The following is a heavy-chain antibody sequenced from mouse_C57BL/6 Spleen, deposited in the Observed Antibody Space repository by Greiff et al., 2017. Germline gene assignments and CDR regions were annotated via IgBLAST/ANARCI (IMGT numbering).Heavy chain of an antibody. D-gene: IGHD1-1*01. J-gene: IGHJ1*03. Sequence: VQLQQPGAELVMPGASVKLSCKASGYTFTSYWMHWVKQRPGQGLEWIGEIDPSDSYTNYNQKFKGKSTLTVDKSSSTAYLPLSSLTSEDSAVYYCARAITTGGGYGYFDVWGTGTTVTVSS. V-gene: IGHV1-69*01. CDR1: GYTFTSYW. CDR3: ARAITTGGGYGYFDV. CDR2: IDPSDSYT.